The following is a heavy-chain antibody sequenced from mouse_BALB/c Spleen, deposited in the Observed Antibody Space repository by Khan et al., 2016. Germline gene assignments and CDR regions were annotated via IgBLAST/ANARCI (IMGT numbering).Heavy chain of an antibody. CDR2: ISYFGIT. Sequence: EVQLQESGPGLVKPSQSLSLTCTVTGYSITSDYAWNWIRQFPGNKLEWMGYISYFGITFYNPSLKSRISITRDTSKNQFFLQLNSVTSEDSATYYCARSRYDFDYWGQGTTLTVSS. V-gene: IGHV3-2*02. J-gene: IGHJ2*01. D-gene: IGHD2-14*01. CDR3: ARSRYDFDY. CDR1: GYSITSDYA.